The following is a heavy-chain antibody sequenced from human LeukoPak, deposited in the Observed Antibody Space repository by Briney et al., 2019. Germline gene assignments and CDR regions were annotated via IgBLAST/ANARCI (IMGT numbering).Heavy chain of an antibody. CDR2: INHSGST. CDR1: GGSFSGYY. D-gene: IGHD2-2*01. V-gene: IGHV4-34*01. CDR3: ARSKNIVVVPQLTYYYYGMDV. J-gene: IGHJ6*02. Sequence: SETLSLTCAVYGGSFSGYYWSWIRQPPGKGLEWIGEINHSGSTNYNPSLKSRVTISVDTSKNQFSLKLSSVTAADTAVYYCARSKNIVVVPQLTYYYYGMDVWGQGTTVTVSS.